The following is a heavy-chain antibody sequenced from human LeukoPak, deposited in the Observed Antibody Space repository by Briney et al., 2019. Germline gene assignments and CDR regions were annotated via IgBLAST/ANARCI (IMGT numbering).Heavy chain of an antibody. CDR1: GFTFADYA. D-gene: IGHD3-3*01. V-gene: IGHV3-9*01. CDR2: ISWNSGSI. J-gene: IGHJ3*02. Sequence: GGSVRLSCAASGFTFADYAINWVRHAPWKGLEWVSAISWNSGSIGYADSVKGRFTISRDNAKNSLYLQMNSLRAEDTALYYCAKGIRTIFGVVIIGDAFDIWGQGTMVTVSS. CDR3: AKGIRTIFGVVIIGDAFDI.